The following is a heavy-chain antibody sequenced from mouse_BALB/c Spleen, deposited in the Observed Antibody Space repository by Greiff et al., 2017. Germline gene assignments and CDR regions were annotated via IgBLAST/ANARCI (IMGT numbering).Heavy chain of an antibody. Sequence: EVQLVESGAELVRSGASVKLSCTSSGFNIKDYYMHWVKQRPEQGLEWIGWIDPENGDTEYAPKFQGKATMTADTSSNTAYLQLSSLTSEDTAVYYCNAQLTGTWYFDYWGQGTTLTVSS. CDR3: NAQLTGTWYFDY. V-gene: IGHV14-4*02. CDR1: GFNIKDYY. J-gene: IGHJ2*01. CDR2: IDPENGDT. D-gene: IGHD4-1*01.